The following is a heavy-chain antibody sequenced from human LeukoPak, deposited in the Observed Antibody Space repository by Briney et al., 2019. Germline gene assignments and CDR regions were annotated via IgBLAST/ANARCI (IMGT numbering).Heavy chain of an antibody. CDR2: VRYDESNE. CDR3: AKDSNSGYVSVGPDY. D-gene: IGHD5-12*01. CDR1: GFVFSNYG. J-gene: IGHJ4*02. Sequence: GGSLRLSCQTSGFVFSNYGMHWVRQAPGKGLEWAAFVRYDESNEYYADSVKGRFTISRDNSRNTLYLQMNSPRAEDTGVYSCAKDSNSGYVSVGPDYWGRGTLVTVSS. V-gene: IGHV3-30*02.